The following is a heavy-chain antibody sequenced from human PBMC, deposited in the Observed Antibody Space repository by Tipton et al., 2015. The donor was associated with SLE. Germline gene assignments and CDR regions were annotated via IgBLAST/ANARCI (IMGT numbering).Heavy chain of an antibody. CDR1: GFTFSSYA. J-gene: IGHJ3*02. D-gene: IGHD6-19*01. CDR3: AKAAGVAGFHDAFDI. V-gene: IGHV3-23*01. Sequence: SLRLSCAASGFTFSSYAMSWVRQDPGKGLEWVSAISGSGGSTYYADSVKGRFTISRDNSKNTLYLQMNSLRAEDAAVYYCAKAAGVAGFHDAFDIWGQGTMVTVSS. CDR2: ISGSGGST.